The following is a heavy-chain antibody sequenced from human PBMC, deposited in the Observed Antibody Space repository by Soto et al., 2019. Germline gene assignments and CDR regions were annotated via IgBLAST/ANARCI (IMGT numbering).Heavy chain of an antibody. D-gene: IGHD6-19*01. J-gene: IGHJ4*02. CDR1: GYTFTSYY. CDR2: INPSGGST. V-gene: IGHV1-46*01. Sequence: GASVKVSCKASGYTFTSYYMRWVRQAPGQGLEWMGIINPSGGSTSYAQKFQGRVTMTRDTSTSTVYMELSSLRSEDTAVYYCARDPPQQWLVPNFDYWGQGTLVTVSS. CDR3: ARDPPQQWLVPNFDY.